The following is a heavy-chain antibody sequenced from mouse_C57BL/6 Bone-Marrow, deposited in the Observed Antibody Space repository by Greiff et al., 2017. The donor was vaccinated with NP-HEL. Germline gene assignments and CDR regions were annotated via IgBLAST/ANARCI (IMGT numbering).Heavy chain of an antibody. V-gene: IGHV5-16*01. CDR1: GFTFSDYY. D-gene: IGHD1-1*01. Sequence: EVMLVESEGGLVQPGSSMKLSCTASGFTFSDYYMAWVRQVPEKGLEWVANINYDGSSTYYLDSLKSRFIISRDNAKNILYLQMSSLKSEDTATYYCARAPLSSYWYFDVWGTGTTVTVSS. CDR3: ARAPLSSYWYFDV. CDR2: INYDGSST. J-gene: IGHJ1*03.